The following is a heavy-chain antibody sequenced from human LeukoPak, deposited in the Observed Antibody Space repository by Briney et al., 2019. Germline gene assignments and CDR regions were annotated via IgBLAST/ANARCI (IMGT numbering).Heavy chain of an antibody. V-gene: IGHV3-23*01. CDR3: AKNHYDSSGYWPFDY. CDR2: ITGSGGST. CDR1: GFTFSSYA. Sequence: PGGSLRLSCAASGFTFSSYAMSWVRQAPGKGLEWVSGITGSGGSTHYSDSVDGRFTISRDNSNNVLYLQMSSLRAEDTAVYYCAKNHYDSSGYWPFDYWGQGTLVTVSS. J-gene: IGHJ4*02. D-gene: IGHD3-22*01.